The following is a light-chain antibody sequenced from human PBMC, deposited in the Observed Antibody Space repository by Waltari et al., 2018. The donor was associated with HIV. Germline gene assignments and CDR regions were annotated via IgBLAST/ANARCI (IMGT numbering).Light chain of an antibody. CDR3: QSYDSSLSGLL. Sequence: QSVLTQPPSVSGAPGQRVTIPCTGSSSNIGAGFDVHWYQQLPGKAPKLLLYGNTNRPSGVPDRFSGSKSGTSASRAITGLQAEDEADYYCQSYDSSLSGLLFGGGTKLTVL. CDR2: GNT. J-gene: IGLJ2*01. CDR1: SSNIGAGFD. V-gene: IGLV1-40*01.